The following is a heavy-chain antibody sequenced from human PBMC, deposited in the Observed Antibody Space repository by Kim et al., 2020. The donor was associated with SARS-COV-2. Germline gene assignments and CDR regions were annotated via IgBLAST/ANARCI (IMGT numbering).Heavy chain of an antibody. V-gene: IGHV4-31*03. CDR3: AGEMKGDISYGMDV. Sequence: SETLSLTCTVSGASVSTADYFWSWNRQRPGKGLEWIGYIHYSGNTQYNPSLKSRASISIDTSKNHFSLTLSSVTVADTAVYYCAGEMKGDISYGMDVWGQGTTVAVSS. CDR1: GASVSTADYF. J-gene: IGHJ6*02. CDR2: IHYSGNT. D-gene: IGHD1-26*01.